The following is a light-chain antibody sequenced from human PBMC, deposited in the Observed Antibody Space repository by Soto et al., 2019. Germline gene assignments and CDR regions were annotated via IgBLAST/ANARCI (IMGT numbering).Light chain of an antibody. CDR1: QTVRNNY. J-gene: IGKJ1*01. CDR3: QQYGSSLTWT. V-gene: IGKV3-20*01. CDR2: DAS. Sequence: EFGLTQSPGTLSLSPGERATLSCRASQTVRNNYLAWYQQKPGQAPRLLIYDASSRATGIPDRFSGGGSGTDFTLTISRLEPEDFAVYYCQQYGSSLTWTFGQGTKVDIK.